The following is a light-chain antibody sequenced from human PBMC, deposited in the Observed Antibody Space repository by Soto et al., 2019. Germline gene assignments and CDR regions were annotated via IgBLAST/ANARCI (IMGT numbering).Light chain of an antibody. CDR1: QSVSSN. CDR2: ATS. J-gene: IGKJ4*01. V-gene: IGKV3-15*01. CDR3: QHYNNWPLT. Sequence: EIVMTQSPATLSVSPGERASLSCRASQSVSSNLAWYQQKPGQTPRLLIYATSTRATGIPARFSGSGSGTEFTLAISSLQSEDVAGYYCQHYNNWPLTFGGGTKVEIK.